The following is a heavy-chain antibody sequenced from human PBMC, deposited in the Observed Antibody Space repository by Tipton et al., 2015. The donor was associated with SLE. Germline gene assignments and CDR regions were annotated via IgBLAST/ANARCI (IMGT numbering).Heavy chain of an antibody. J-gene: IGHJ4*02. V-gene: IGHV4-4*09. CDR2: IHSSGTT. CDR3: ARARDY. CDR1: GGAVIHNY. Sequence: TLSLTCSVSGGAVIHNYWSWIRQPPGKGLEWIGYIHSSGTTKYNSSLRSRVTISVDTSKNQFSLKLSSVTAADTAMYYCARARDYWGQGTLVTVSS.